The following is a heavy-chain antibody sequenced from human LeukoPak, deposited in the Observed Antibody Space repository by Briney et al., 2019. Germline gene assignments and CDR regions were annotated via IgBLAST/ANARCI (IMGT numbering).Heavy chain of an antibody. V-gene: IGHV4-38-2*02. CDR1: GYSISSGYY. Sequence: SETLSLTCTVSGYSISSGYYWGWIRQPPGKGLEWIGSIYHSGSTYYNPSFQNRVIMSMDTSKNQISLKLNSVTAADTAVYYCARGIYEILTAYQHFDNWGQGTLVTVSS. CDR2: IYHSGST. J-gene: IGHJ4*02. CDR3: ARGIYEILTAYQHFDN. D-gene: IGHD3-9*01.